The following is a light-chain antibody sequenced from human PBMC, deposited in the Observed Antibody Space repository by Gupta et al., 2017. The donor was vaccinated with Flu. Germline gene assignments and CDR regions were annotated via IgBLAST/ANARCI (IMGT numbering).Light chain of an antibody. CDR1: QSISSW. V-gene: IGKV1-5*03. J-gene: IGKJ1*01. CDR2: KAS. Sequence: PSTLSASVGDRVTITCRASQSISSWLAWFLQKPGKAPKPLIYKASNLEDGVPSRFSGRGSGTEFTLTISRLQPEDFGTYYCQQYDSYSWTFGQGTTVEVK. CDR3: QQYDSYSWT.